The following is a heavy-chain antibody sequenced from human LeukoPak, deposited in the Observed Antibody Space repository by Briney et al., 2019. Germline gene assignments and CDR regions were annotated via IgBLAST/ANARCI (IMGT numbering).Heavy chain of an antibody. J-gene: IGHJ4*02. CDR3: ARDICSGIGCYPRAPFDY. CDR1: GFTFSRYW. V-gene: IGHV3-74*01. CDR2: MNSDGSNT. D-gene: IGHD2-15*01. Sequence: GGSLRLSCAASGFTFSRYWMHWVRQAPGEGLVWVSRMNSDGSNTNYADSVKGRFTISRDNAKNTLYLQMDSLRADDTAVYYCARDICSGIGCYPRAPFDYWGQGALVTVSS.